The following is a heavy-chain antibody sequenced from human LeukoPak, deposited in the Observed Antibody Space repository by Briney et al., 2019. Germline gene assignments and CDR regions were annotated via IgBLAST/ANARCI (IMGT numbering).Heavy chain of an antibody. CDR1: GYTFTSYG. V-gene: IGHV1-69*13. J-gene: IGHJ5*02. Sequence: GASVKVSCKASGYTFTSYGISWVRQAPGQGLEWMGGIIPIFGTANYAQKFQGRVTITADESTSTAYMELSSLRPEDTAVYCCAMGNVLRFLNWFDPWGQGTLVTVSS. D-gene: IGHD3-3*01. CDR3: AMGNVLRFLNWFDP. CDR2: IIPIFGTA.